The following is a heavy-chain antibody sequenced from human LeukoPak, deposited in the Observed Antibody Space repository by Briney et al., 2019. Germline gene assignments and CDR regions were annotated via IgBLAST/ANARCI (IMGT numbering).Heavy chain of an antibody. J-gene: IGHJ2*01. CDR2: LSSSSGYI. D-gene: IGHD1-26*01. V-gene: IGHV3-11*03. Sequence: GGSLRLSCAASGFTFSDYYMSWIRQAPGKGLEWVSSLSSSSGYINYADSLKGRFTISRDNAENSVYLQMNSLRADDTAVYYCARARIVGTIWYFDFWGRGTLVTVSS. CDR3: ARARIVGTIWYFDF. CDR1: GFTFSDYY.